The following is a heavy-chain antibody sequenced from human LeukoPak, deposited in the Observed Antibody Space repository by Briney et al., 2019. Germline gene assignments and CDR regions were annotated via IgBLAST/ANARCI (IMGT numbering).Heavy chain of an antibody. V-gene: IGHV3-53*01. CDR3: ARVGTYWYFDL. D-gene: IGHD7-27*01. Sequence: PGGSLRLSCAASGFTVSSNCMSWVRQAPGKGLEWVSLIYTGGNAVYSDSVKGRFTFSRDDSQNTVYLEMNSLRAEDTAVYYCARVGTYWYFDLWGRGTLLTVSS. CDR2: IYTGGNA. CDR1: GFTVSSNC. J-gene: IGHJ2*01.